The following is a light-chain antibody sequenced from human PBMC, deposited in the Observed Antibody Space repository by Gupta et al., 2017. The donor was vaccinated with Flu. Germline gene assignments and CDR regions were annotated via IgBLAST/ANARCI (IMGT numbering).Light chain of an antibody. CDR1: RGISSY. J-gene: IGKJ1*01. Sequence: APRFPRSPSSFSASTGNRATTTSGGRRGISSYLAWYQQKPGKAPKLLIYAASTWESGVPSRFSGSGSGTDFTLTISCLQSEDFATYYCQQYDSYPWTFGQGTKVEIK. V-gene: IGKV1-8*01. CDR2: AAS. CDR3: QQYDSYPWT.